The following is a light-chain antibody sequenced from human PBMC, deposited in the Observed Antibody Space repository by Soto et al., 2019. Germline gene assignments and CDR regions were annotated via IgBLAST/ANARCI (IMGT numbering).Light chain of an antibody. CDR1: RSNIAVNS. CDR3: AAWDDSLYGLV. V-gene: IGLV1-44*01. Sequence: QSVLTQPPSASGTPGQRVSISCSGARSNIAVNSVDWYQQLPGTAPKVLIYANNQRPSGVPDRFSGSKSGTSASLAINGLQSDDEAHYFCAAWDDSLYGLVFGGGTKLTVL. J-gene: IGLJ2*01. CDR2: ANN.